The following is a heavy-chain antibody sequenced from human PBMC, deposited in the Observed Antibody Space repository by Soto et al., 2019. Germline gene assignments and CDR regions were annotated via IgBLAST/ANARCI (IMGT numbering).Heavy chain of an antibody. D-gene: IGHD6-13*01. CDR3: TRDIVSSR. CDR2: INSDGSSA. J-gene: IGHJ2*01. V-gene: IGHV3-74*01. CDR1: GFTFNTNW. Sequence: EVQLVESGGGLVQPGGSLRLSCAASGFTFNTNWLHWVRQAPGKGLVWVSRINSDGSSANYVDSVKGRFTISRDNAKNTLSLQMNSLRAEETALYYCTRDIVSSRWGRVNLVTVTS.